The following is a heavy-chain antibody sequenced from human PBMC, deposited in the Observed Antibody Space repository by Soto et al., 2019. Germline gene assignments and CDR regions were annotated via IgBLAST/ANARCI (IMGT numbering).Heavy chain of an antibody. J-gene: IGHJ6*02. Sequence: KPSETLSLTCTVSGGSISSYYWSWIRQPPGKGLEWIGYIYYSGSTNYNPSLKSRVTISVDTSKNQFSLKLSSVTAADTAVYYCAREYSSSNYYYYGMDVWGQGTTVTVSS. V-gene: IGHV4-59*01. D-gene: IGHD6-6*01. CDR1: GGSISSYY. CDR2: IYYSGST. CDR3: AREYSSSNYYYYGMDV.